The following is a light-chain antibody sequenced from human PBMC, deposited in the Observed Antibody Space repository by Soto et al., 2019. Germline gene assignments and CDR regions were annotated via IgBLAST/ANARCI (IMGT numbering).Light chain of an antibody. CDR2: GAS. CDR1: RSVSSSY. Sequence: VLTQAPDTLSLSPGERATLYCRASRSVSSSYLAWYQHKPGQAPRLLISGASNRATDIPDRFSGSESGTVFTLTISRREPEDFAVYYCQHYGSSPPYTFGQGTKLEIK. V-gene: IGKV3-20*01. CDR3: QHYGSSPPYT. J-gene: IGKJ2*01.